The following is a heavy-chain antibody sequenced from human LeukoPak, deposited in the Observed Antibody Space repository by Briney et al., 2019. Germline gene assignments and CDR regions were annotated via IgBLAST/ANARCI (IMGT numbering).Heavy chain of an antibody. Sequence: SETLSLTCTVSGGSISSYYWSWIRQPAGKGLEWIGRIYTTGTTTYNPSLESRVTISRDTSNNRFSLKLSSVTAADTAVYYCARVPVVTGAFDIWGQGTMVTVSS. CDR2: IYTTGTT. D-gene: IGHD2-21*02. V-gene: IGHV4-4*07. CDR3: ARVPVVTGAFDI. J-gene: IGHJ3*02. CDR1: GGSISSYY.